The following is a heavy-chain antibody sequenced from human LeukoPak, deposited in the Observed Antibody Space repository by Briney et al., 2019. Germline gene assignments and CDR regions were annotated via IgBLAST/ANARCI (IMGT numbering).Heavy chain of an antibody. CDR2: IYYSGST. CDR1: GGSISSSSYY. D-gene: IGHD1-1*01. J-gene: IGHJ4*02. Sequence: SETLSLTCTVSGGSISSSSYYWGWIRQPPGKGLEWIGSIYYSGSTYYNPSLKSRVTISVDTSKNQFSLKLSSATAADTAVYYCARVLEEYYFDYWGQGTLVTVSS. V-gene: IGHV4-39*07. CDR3: ARVLEEYYFDY.